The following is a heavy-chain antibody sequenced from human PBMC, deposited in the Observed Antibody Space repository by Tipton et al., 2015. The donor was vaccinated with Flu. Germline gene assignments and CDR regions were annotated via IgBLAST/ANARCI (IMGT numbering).Heavy chain of an antibody. D-gene: IGHD4-23*01. Sequence: TLSLTCTVSGASTSTGGYYWGFVRQLPGKGLEWVGYIYYDGSTFYNPSLKSRLLISLDKSKNQFLLKVTSMTAADTAMYFCARAVVGHSSPFDFWGRGTLVSFAS. CDR3: ARAVVGHSSPFDF. V-gene: IGHV4-31*03. CDR2: IYYDGST. CDR1: GASTSTGGYY. J-gene: IGHJ4*02.